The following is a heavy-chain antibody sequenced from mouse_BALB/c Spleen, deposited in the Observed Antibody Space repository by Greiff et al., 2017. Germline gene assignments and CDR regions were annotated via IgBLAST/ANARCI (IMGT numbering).Heavy chain of an antibody. D-gene: IGHD1-1*01. CDR3: ARSLTTNAMDY. CDR2: INPSSGYT. J-gene: IGHJ4*01. Sequence: VQLQQSAAELARPGASVKMSCKASGYTFTSYTMHWVKQRPGQGLEWIGYINPSSGYTEYNQKFKDKTTLTADKSSSTAYMQLSSLTSEDSAVYYCARSLTTNAMDYWGQGTSVTVSS. V-gene: IGHV1-4*02. CDR1: GYTFTSYT.